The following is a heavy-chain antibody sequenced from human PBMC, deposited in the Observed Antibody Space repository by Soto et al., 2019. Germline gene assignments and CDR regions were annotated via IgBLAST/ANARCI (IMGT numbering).Heavy chain of an antibody. V-gene: IGHV3-64D*06. CDR1: GFIFSEST. J-gene: IGHJ4*02. CDR2: VSTSGRST. D-gene: IGHD2-15*01. CDR3: VKQEHGLDGVAFDY. Sequence: GGSLRLSCSASGFIFSESTIYWVRQVPGKGLEAISAVSTSGRSTYYADSVKDRFTISRDDSKNTLFLQMGSLRPEDTAIYYCVKQEHGLDGVAFDYWGQGTQVTVSS.